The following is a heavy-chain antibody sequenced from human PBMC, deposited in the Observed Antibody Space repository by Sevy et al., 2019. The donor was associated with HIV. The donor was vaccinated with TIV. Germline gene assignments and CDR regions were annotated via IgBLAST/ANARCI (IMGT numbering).Heavy chain of an antibody. J-gene: IGHJ3*02. V-gene: IGHV3-15*01. CDR3: TSEVIGMTTVTSGGAFDI. CDR2: IKSKTDGGTT. Sequence: GGSLRLSCAASGFTFSNAWMSWVRQAPGKGLEWVGRIKSKTDGGTTDYAAPVKGRFTISRDDSKNTLYLQMNSLKTEETAVYYCTSEVIGMTTVTSGGAFDIWGQGTMVTVSS. D-gene: IGHD4-17*01. CDR1: GFTFSNAW.